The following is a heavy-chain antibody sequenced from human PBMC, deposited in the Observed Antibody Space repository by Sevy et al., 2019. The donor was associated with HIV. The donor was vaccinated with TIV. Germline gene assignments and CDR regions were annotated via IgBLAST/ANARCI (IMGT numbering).Heavy chain of an antibody. D-gene: IGHD3-10*01. Sequence: GGSLRLSCAASGFIFSDYYMSWIRQAPGKGLEWVSYISGSGNTIYYTDSVKGRFTISRDNAKDSLYLQMSSLRAEDTAVYYWARAGGCWALRYWGQGSLVTVSS. V-gene: IGHV3-11*01. J-gene: IGHJ4*02. CDR3: ARAGGCWALRY. CDR1: GFIFSDYY. CDR2: ISGSGNTI.